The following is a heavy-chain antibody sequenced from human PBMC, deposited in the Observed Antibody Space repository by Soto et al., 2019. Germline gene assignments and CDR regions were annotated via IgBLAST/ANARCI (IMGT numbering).Heavy chain of an antibody. Sequence: SETLSLTCAVYGGSFSGYYWSWIRQPPGKGLEWIGEINHSGGTNYNPSLKSRVTISVDTSKNQFSLKLSSVTAADTAVYYCARVKSGSYYVGVRYYYYGMDVWGQGTTVTVS. J-gene: IGHJ6*02. CDR2: INHSGGT. D-gene: IGHD1-26*01. CDR1: GGSFSGYY. CDR3: ARVKSGSYYVGVRYYYYGMDV. V-gene: IGHV4-34*01.